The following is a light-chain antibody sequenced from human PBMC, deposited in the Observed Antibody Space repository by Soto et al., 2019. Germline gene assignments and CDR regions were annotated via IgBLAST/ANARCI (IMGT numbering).Light chain of an antibody. Sequence: DIQMTQSPSTLSASVGDRVTMTCRASQSISSWLAWYQQKPGKAPKLLIYDASSLESGVPSRFSGSGSGAEFILTISSLQPDDFATYYCQQYNSYSPWTFGQGTRLEIK. V-gene: IGKV1-5*01. CDR1: QSISSW. CDR2: DAS. CDR3: QQYNSYSPWT. J-gene: IGKJ5*01.